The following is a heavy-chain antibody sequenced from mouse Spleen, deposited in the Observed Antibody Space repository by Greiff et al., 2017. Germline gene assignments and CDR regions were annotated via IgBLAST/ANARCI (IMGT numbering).Heavy chain of an antibody. J-gene: IGHJ4*01. CDR1: GFTFSDYG. Sequence: DVQLVESGGGLVKPGGSLKLSCAASGFTFSDYGMHWVRQAPEKGLEWVAYISSGSSTIYYADTVKGRFTISRDNAKNTLFLQMTSLRSEDTAMYYCARIYPYAMDYWGQGTSVTVSS. CDR3: ARIYPYAMDY. V-gene: IGHV5-17*01. CDR2: ISSGSSTI. D-gene: IGHD2-1*01.